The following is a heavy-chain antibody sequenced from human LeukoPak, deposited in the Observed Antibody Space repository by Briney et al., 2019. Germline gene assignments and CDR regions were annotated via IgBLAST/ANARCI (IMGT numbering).Heavy chain of an antibody. CDR1: GGSISSGDYY. D-gene: IGHD2-21*01. V-gene: IGHV4-31*03. J-gene: IGHJ4*02. Sequence: SQTLSDTCTVSGGSISSGDYYWSWIRQHPGKGLEWIGYIYYGGNTYYNPSLKSRATISLETSKNKFSLKLSSVTAADTAVYYCASGGALIATLAYWGQGSLVTVSS. CDR2: IYYGGNT. CDR3: ASGGALIATLAY.